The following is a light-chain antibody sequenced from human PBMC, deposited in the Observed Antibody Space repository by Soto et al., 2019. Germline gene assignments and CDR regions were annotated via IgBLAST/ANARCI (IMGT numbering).Light chain of an antibody. Sequence: EIVLTQSPGSLSLSIGDSATLFYRASEGVASNYLAWYQQKPGRAPRLLIYGASIRATGIPDRFSGSGSGTEFTLTISRLEPEDFAVYYCQQYGKSPGTFGQGTKVDNK. J-gene: IGKJ1*01. CDR2: GAS. V-gene: IGKV3-20*01. CDR1: EGVASNY. CDR3: QQYGKSPGT.